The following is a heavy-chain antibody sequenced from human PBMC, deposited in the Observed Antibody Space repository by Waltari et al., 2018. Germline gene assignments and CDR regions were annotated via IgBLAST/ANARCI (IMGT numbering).Heavy chain of an antibody. CDR3: AREWGVMVGTAAFYFDY. CDR2: IRYGGSNE. V-gene: IGHV3-30*02. J-gene: IGHJ4*02. Sequence: QVHLVESGGGVVQPGGSLRLSCAAPGFNFTLFGMHWVRQAPGKGLEWVAFIRYGGSNENYADAVKGRFTMSRDKSKKMLYVQMNNLRAEDSAVYYCAREWGVMVGTAAFYFDYWGQGTLVTVSS. CDR1: GFNFTLFG. D-gene: IGHD2-15*01.